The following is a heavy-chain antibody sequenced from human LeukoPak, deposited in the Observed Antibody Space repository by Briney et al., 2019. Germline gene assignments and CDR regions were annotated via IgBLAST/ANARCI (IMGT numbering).Heavy chain of an antibody. Sequence: GRSLRLSCAASVFTFSSYGMHWVRQAPGKGLEWVAVIWYDGSNKYYADSVKGRFTISRDNSKNTLYLQMHSLRAEDTAVYYCAKDRNWNPGGYYYYMDVWGKGTTVTVSS. D-gene: IGHD1-20*01. CDR3: AKDRNWNPGGYYYYMDV. V-gene: IGHV3-33*06. J-gene: IGHJ6*03. CDR2: IWYDGSNK. CDR1: VFTFSSYG.